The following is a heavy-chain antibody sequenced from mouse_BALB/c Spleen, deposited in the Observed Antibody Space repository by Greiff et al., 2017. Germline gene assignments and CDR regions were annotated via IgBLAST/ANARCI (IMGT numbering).Heavy chain of an antibody. CDR1: GFAFSSYD. Sequence: EVKLVESGGGLVKPGGSLKLSCAASGFAFSSYDMSWVRQTPEKRLEWVAYISSGGGSTYYPDTVKGRFTISRDNAKNTLYLQMSSLKSEDTAMYYCASLIYGSRGYFDVWGAGTTVTVSS. D-gene: IGHD1-1*01. CDR2: ISSGGGST. J-gene: IGHJ1*01. V-gene: IGHV5-12-1*01. CDR3: ASLIYGSRGYFDV.